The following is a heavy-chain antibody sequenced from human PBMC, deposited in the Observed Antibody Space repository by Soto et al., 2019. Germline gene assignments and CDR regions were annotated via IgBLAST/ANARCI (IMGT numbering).Heavy chain of an antibody. V-gene: IGHV4-39*01. CDR3: ARQNPGIAAAGTFYYYGMDV. D-gene: IGHD6-13*01. Sequence: SETLSLTCTVSGGSISSSSYYWGWIRQPPGKGLEWIGSIYYSGSTYYNPSLKSRVTISVDTSKNQFSLKLSSVTAADTAVYYCARQNPGIAAAGTFYYYGMDVWGQGTTVTVSS. CDR2: IYYSGST. CDR1: GGSISSSSYY. J-gene: IGHJ6*02.